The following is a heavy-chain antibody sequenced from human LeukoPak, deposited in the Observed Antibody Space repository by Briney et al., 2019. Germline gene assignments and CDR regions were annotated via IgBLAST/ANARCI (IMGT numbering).Heavy chain of an antibody. Sequence: GGSLRLSCAASGFTFSSYWMSWVRQAPGKGLEWVANIKQDGSEKCFVDSVKGRFTISRDNAENSVYLQMNSLRGEDTAVYYCARDWTDSSTHEIEYWGKGVLVTVSS. V-gene: IGHV3-7*01. D-gene: IGHD2-2*01. CDR3: ARDWTDSSTHEIEY. CDR2: IKQDGSEK. J-gene: IGHJ4*02. CDR1: GFTFSSYW.